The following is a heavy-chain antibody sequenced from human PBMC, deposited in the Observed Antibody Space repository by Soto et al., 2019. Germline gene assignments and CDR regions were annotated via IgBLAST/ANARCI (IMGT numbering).Heavy chain of an antibody. V-gene: IGHV3-30*03. J-gene: IGHJ4*02. CDR1: GLPFSSYA. CDR2: ISYDGSNK. Sequence: QVQLVESGGGVVQPGGSLRLSCAASGLPFSSYARHWFGRAPGKGLGWVAVISYDGSNKYYADSVKGRFTISRDNSKNTLYLQMNSLRAEDTAVYYCAAGATICPGYWGQGTLVTVSS. CDR3: AAGATICPGY. D-gene: IGHD1-26*01.